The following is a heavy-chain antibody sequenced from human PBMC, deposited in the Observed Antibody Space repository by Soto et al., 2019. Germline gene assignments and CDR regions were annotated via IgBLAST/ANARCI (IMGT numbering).Heavy chain of an antibody. CDR2: ISSSGSTI. J-gene: IGHJ2*01. Sequence: PGGSLRLSCAASGFTFSDYYMSWIRQAPGKGLEWVSYISSSGSTIYYADSVKGRFTISRDNAKNSLYLQMNSLRAEDTAVYYCARGGLGAHYGDYGAYWYFDLWGRGTLVTVSS. D-gene: IGHD4-17*01. CDR3: ARGGLGAHYGDYGAYWYFDL. CDR1: GFTFSDYY. V-gene: IGHV3-11*01.